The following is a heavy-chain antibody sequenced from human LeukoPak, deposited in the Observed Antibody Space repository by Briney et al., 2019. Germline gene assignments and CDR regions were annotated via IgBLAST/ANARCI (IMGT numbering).Heavy chain of an antibody. CDR3: ARLRDNWNDFDY. Sequence: SVKVSCKASGGTFSSYAISWVRQAPGQGLGWMGRIIPILGIANYAQKFQGRVTITADKSTSTAYMELSSLRSEDTAVYYCARLRDNWNDFDYWGQGTLVTVSS. D-gene: IGHD1-1*01. J-gene: IGHJ4*02. V-gene: IGHV1-69*04. CDR1: GGTFSSYA. CDR2: IIPILGIA.